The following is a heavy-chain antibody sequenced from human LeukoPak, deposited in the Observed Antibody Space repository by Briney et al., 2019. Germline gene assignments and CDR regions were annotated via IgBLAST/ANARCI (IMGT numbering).Heavy chain of an antibody. D-gene: IGHD1-26*01. V-gene: IGHV3-30-3*01. CDR3: ARGLAVLGAFDI. CDR2: ISYDGSNK. Sequence: GGSLRLSCAASGFTFISYAMHWVRQARGKGREWVAVISYDGSNKYYADSVKGRFTISRDNSKNTLYLQMNSLRAEDTAVYYCARGLAVLGAFDIWGQGTMVTVSS. CDR1: GFTFISYA. J-gene: IGHJ3*02.